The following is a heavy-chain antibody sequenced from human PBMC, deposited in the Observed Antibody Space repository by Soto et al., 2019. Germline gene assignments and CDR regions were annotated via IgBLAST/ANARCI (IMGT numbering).Heavy chain of an antibody. CDR1: GGSISSGGYY. Sequence: QVQLQESGPGLVKPSQTLSLTCTVSGGSISSGGYYWSWIRQHPGKGLEWIGYSYYSGSTYYNPSLKSRVTISVDTSKNQFSLKLSSVTAADTAVYYCARGRTPHVDAFDIWGQGTMVTVSS. D-gene: IGHD1-1*01. J-gene: IGHJ3*02. CDR2: SYYSGST. V-gene: IGHV4-31*03. CDR3: ARGRTPHVDAFDI.